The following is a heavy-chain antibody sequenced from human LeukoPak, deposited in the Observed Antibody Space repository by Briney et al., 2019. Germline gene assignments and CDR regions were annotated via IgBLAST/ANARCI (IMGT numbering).Heavy chain of an antibody. CDR1: GYTFTGYY. CDR2: INPNSGGT. CDR3: AREMGYYDSSGYYWINWFDP. Sequence: ASVKVSCKGSGYTFTGYYMHGVRQAPGQGLEGMGWINPNSGGTNYAQKFQGRVTMTRATSISTAYMELSRLRSDDTAVYYCAREMGYYDSSGYYWINWFDPWGQGTLVTVSS. D-gene: IGHD3-22*01. V-gene: IGHV1-2*02. J-gene: IGHJ5*02.